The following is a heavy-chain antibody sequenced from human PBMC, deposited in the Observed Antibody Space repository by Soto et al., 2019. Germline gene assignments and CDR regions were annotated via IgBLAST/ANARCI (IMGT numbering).Heavy chain of an antibody. Sequence: QVYLVQSGAEVKKPGASVKLSCEASGYTFTGLPIHWVRQAPGQSLEWMGWINPGNGYTEYSQKFQDRVTITRVTSASTAYLELNSLKSEDTAVYYCASRPGLEGGPFDFWGQGTLVTVTS. J-gene: IGHJ4*02. V-gene: IGHV1-3*01. CDR2: INPGNGYT. CDR1: GYTFTGLP. CDR3: ASRPGLEGGPFDF. D-gene: IGHD1-1*01.